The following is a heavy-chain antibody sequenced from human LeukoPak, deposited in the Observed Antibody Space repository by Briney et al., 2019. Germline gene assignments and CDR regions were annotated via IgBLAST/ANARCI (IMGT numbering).Heavy chain of an antibody. D-gene: IGHD3-10*02. CDR2: ISSSSSYI. V-gene: IGHV3-21*01. CDR3: AELGITMIGGV. CDR1: GFTFSSHD. Sequence: PGRSLRLSCAASGFTFSSHDMHWVRQAPGKGLEWVSSISSSSSYIYYADSVKGRFTISRDNAKNSLYLQMNSLRAEDTAVYYCAELGITMIGGVWGKGTTVTISS. J-gene: IGHJ6*04.